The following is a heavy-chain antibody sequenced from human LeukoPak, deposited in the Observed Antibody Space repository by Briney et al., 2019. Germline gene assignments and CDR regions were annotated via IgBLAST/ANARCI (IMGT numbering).Heavy chain of an antibody. CDR1: GGSISSYY. CDR3: ASFRIAAIPM. D-gene: IGHD6-6*01. V-gene: IGHV4-59*08. J-gene: IGHJ4*02. CDR2: IYYSGST. Sequence: PSETLSLTCTVSGGSISSYYWSWTRQPPGKGLEWIGYIYYSGSTNYNPSLKSRVTISVDTSKNQFSLKLSSVTAADTAAYYCASFRIAAIPMWGQGTLVTVSS.